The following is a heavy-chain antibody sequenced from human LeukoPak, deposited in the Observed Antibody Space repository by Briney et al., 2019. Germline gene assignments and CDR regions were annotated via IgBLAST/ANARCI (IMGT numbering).Heavy chain of an antibody. Sequence: GGSLRLSCAASGFTLSGYWMTWVRQAPGKGLEWVANIKQDGTEKNYVDSVKGRFTVSRDNAENSLFLQMNSLSAEDTAVYYCVRGTGWVDYWGKGTLVTVSS. CDR2: IKQDGTEK. CDR3: VRGTGWVDY. V-gene: IGHV3-7*01. J-gene: IGHJ4*02. D-gene: IGHD6-19*01. CDR1: GFTLSGYW.